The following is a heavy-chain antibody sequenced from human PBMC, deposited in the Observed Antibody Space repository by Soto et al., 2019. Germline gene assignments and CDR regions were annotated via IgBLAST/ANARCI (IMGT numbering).Heavy chain of an antibody. CDR2: ISGSGGST. J-gene: IGHJ4*02. CDR1: GFTFSSYA. Sequence: GSLRLSCAASGFTFSSYAMSWVRQAPGKGLEWVSAISGSGGSTYYADSVKGRFTISRDNSKNTLYLQMNSLRAEDTAVYYCAKDYYDYVWGSYRSNNFDYWGQGTLVTVSS. V-gene: IGHV3-23*01. CDR3: AKDYYDYVWGSYRSNNFDY. D-gene: IGHD3-16*02.